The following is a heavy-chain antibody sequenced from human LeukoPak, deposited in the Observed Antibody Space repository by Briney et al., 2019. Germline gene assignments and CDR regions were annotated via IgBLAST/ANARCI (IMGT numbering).Heavy chain of an antibody. CDR2: MNQGGSER. D-gene: IGHD6-6*01. Sequence: PGGSLRLSCAASGFPFSTYWMSWVRQAPGKGREGVADMNQGGSERNYVDSVKGRFTISRDNAKNSLYLQMNSVRAEDTAVYYCASLAAAHPDYWGQGTLVTVSS. V-gene: IGHV3-7*01. CDR3: ASLAAAHPDY. CDR1: GFPFSTYW. J-gene: IGHJ4*02.